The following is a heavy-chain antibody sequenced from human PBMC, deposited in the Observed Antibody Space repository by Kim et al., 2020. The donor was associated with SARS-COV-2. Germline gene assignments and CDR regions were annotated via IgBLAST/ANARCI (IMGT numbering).Heavy chain of an antibody. CDR3: ARGNVVATSKSDYYYGMDV. CDR2: MNPNSGNT. D-gene: IGHD5-12*01. CDR1: GYTFTSYD. J-gene: IGHJ6*02. Sequence: ASVKVSCKASGYTFTSYDINWVRQATGQGLEWMGWMNPNSGNTGYAQKFQGRVTMTRNTSISTAYMELSSLRSEDTAVYYCARGNVVATSKSDYYYGMDVWGQGTTVTVSS. V-gene: IGHV1-8*01.